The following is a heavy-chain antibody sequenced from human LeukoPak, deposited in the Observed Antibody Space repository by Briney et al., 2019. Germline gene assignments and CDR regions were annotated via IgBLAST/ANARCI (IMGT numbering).Heavy chain of an antibody. D-gene: IGHD5-18*01. CDR3: ARVGPRRSVRGWIQLRY. J-gene: IGHJ4*02. CDR2: FDPEDGET. CDR1: GYTLTELS. V-gene: IGHV1-24*01. Sequence: ASVKVSCKVPGYTLTELSMHWVRQAPGKGLEWMGGFDPEDGETIYAQKFQGRVTMTEDTSTDTAYMELSSLRSEDTAVYYCARVGPRRSVRGWIQLRYWGQGTLVTVSS.